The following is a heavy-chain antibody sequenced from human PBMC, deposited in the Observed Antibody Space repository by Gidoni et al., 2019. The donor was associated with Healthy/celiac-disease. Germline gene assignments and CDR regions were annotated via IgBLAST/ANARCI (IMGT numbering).Heavy chain of an antibody. V-gene: IGHV1-2*06. J-gene: IGHJ4*02. Sequence: QVQLVQSGAEVKKPGASVKVSCKASGYTFTGYYMHWVRQAPGQGLEWMGRINPNSGGTNYAQKFQGRVTMTRDTSISTAYMELSRLRSDDTAVYYCARVSYCSGGSCYSEGDYWGQGTLVTVSS. D-gene: IGHD2-15*01. CDR2: INPNSGGT. CDR1: GYTFTGYY. CDR3: ARVSYCSGGSCYSEGDY.